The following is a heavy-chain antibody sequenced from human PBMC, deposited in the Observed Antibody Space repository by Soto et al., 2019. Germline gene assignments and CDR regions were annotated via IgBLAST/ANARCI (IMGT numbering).Heavy chain of an antibody. D-gene: IGHD3-10*01. CDR1: AISFNTYG. Sequence: GGSLRLSCAASAISFNTYGVTWVRQAPGKGLEWVSTVTVTGGSTYYADSVKGRFTISRDRSNYTVSLLLSSLRVEDTAIYYCAGQRSPEGWFDPWGQGTLVTVSS. J-gene: IGHJ5*02. CDR3: AGQRSPEGWFDP. V-gene: IGHV3-23*01. CDR2: VTVTGGST.